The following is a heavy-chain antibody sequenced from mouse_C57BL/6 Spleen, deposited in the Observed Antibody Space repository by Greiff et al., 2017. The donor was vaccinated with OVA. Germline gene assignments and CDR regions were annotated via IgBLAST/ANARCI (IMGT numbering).Heavy chain of an antibody. J-gene: IGHJ4*01. CDR1: GYSITSGYY. V-gene: IGHV3-6*01. D-gene: IGHD3-2*02. CDR3: ARVDSSGYDYAMDY. Sequence: EVQLVESGPGLVKPSQSLSLTCSVTGYSITSGYYWNWIRQFPGNKLEWMGYISYDGSNNYNPSLKNRISITRDTSKNQFFLKLNSVTTEDTATYYCARVDSSGYDYAMDYWGQGTSVTVSS. CDR2: ISYDGSN.